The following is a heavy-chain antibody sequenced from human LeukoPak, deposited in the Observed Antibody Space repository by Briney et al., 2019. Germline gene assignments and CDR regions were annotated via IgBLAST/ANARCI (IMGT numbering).Heavy chain of an antibody. CDR2: IYYSGGT. V-gene: IGHV4-39*06. CDR1: GGSISSSSYY. CDR3: ARAWGLDYYDSSGYTYYFDY. D-gene: IGHD3-22*01. J-gene: IGHJ4*02. Sequence: SETLSLTCTVSGGSISSSSYYWGWIRQPPGKGLEWIGSIYYSGGTYYNPSLKSRVTISVDTSKNQFPLKLSSVTAADTAVYYCARAWGLDYYDSSGYTYYFDYWGQGTLVTVSS.